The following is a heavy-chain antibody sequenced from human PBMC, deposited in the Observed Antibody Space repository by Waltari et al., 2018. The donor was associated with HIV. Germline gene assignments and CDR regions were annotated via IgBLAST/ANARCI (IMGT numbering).Heavy chain of an antibody. D-gene: IGHD3-3*01. Sequence: EVQLLESGGGLVQPGGSLRLSCAASGFTFSSSAMSWVRQAPGKGLGWGSAISGSGGSTHYADSVKGRFTISRDNSKSTLYLQMNSLRAEDTAVYYCAGFLEWSTPLDYFDYWGQGTLVTVSS. CDR1: GFTFSSSA. CDR3: AGFLEWSTPLDYFDY. J-gene: IGHJ4*02. CDR2: ISGSGGST. V-gene: IGHV3-23*01.